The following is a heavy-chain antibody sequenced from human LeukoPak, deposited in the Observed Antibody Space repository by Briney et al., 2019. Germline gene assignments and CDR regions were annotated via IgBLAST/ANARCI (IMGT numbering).Heavy chain of an antibody. D-gene: IGHD2-2*01. Sequence: PSETLSLTCAVYGGSFSGHHWTYIRQPPGKGLEWIGESTHRGSPNYNPSLKSRVTISVDTSKNQFSMKLTSVTAADTAVYYCARGRTGAAALDFWGPGTLVSVSS. CDR2: STHRGSP. V-gene: IGHV4-34*01. CDR3: ARGRTGAAALDF. J-gene: IGHJ4*02. CDR1: GGSFSGHH.